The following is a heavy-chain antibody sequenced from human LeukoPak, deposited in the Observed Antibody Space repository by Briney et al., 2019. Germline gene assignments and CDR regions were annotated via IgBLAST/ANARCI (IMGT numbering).Heavy chain of an antibody. J-gene: IGHJ4*02. V-gene: IGHV4-4*02. Sequence: PSETLSLTCAVSGGSISSSNWWSWVRQPPGKGLEWIGEIYHSGSTNYNPSLKSRVTISVDTSKNQFSLKLSSVTAADTAVYYCARASSGFTVTYYFDYWGQGTLVTVSS. D-gene: IGHD4-17*01. CDR2: IYHSGST. CDR3: ARASSGFTVTYYFDY. CDR1: GGSISSSNW.